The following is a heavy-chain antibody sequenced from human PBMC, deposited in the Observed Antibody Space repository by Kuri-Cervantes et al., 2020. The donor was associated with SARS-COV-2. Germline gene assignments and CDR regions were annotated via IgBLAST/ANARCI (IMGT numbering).Heavy chain of an antibody. Sequence: GESLKISCAASGFTVSSNEMSWVRQAPGKGLEWVSSISGGSTYYADSRKGRFTISRDNSKNTLHLQMNSLRAEDTAVYYCARDRGIVVVPAAIWFDPWGQGTLVTVSS. V-gene: IGHV3-38-3*01. CDR1: GFTVSSNE. J-gene: IGHJ5*02. D-gene: IGHD2-2*01. CDR3: ARDRGIVVVPAAIWFDP. CDR2: ISGGST.